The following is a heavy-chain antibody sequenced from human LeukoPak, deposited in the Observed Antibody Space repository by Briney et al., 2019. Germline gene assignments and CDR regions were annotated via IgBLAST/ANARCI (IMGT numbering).Heavy chain of an antibody. D-gene: IGHD6-19*01. CDR3: ARVAVAGNSLTWFDP. V-gene: IGHV1-18*01. CDR2: ISAYNGNT. Sequence: ASVKVSCKASGYTLTSYGISWVRQAPGQELEWMGWISAYNGNTNYAQKLQGRVTMTTDTSTSTAYMELRSLRSDDTAVYYCARVAVAGNSLTWFDPWVQGTLVTVSS. J-gene: IGHJ5*02. CDR1: GYTLTSYG.